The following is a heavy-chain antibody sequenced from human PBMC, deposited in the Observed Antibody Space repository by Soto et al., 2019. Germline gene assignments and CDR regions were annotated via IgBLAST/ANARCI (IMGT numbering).Heavy chain of an antibody. D-gene: IGHD6-19*01. CDR3: ARRPYSSGGGGWFDP. V-gene: IGHV4-4*02. Sequence: QVQLQESGPGLVKPSGTLSLTCAVSGGSISSSNWWSWVRQPPGKGLEWIGEIYHSGSTNYNPSLKLRVTISVDQSKNLSSLKLSSVTAADTAVYYCARRPYSSGGGGWFDPWGQGTLVTVSS. J-gene: IGHJ5*02. CDR2: IYHSGST. CDR1: GGSISSSNW.